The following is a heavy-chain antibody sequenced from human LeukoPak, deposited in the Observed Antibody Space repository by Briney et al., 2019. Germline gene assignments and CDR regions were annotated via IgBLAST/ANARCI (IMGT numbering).Heavy chain of an antibody. D-gene: IGHD1-1*01. J-gene: IGHJ4*02. V-gene: IGHV3-21*01. CDR1: GFAFNAYS. Sequence: GGSLRLSCAASGFAFNAYSMGWVRQAPGKGLEWVSIISRASESIFYADSVKGRFTISRDNAKNSLYLQMNSLRVEDTAVYYCARCTTGRTFGSLREIKRSREIDYWGQGTLVTVSS. CDR3: ARCTTGRTFGSLREIKRSREIDY. CDR2: ISRASESI.